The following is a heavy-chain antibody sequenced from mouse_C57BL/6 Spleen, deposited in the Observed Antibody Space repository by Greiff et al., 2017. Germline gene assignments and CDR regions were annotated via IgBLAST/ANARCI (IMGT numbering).Heavy chain of an antibody. Sequence: EVQLQQSGPELVKPGASVTMSCKASGYTFTDYNMHWVQQSHGKSLEWLGYINPNTGGTSYNQKFKGQATLTVNKSSRTSYMVLRSLTSEEAAVYYCAREEDYLPWFAYGGQGTLVTVSA. D-gene: IGHD2-4*01. CDR3: AREEDYLPWFAY. CDR2: INPNTGGT. CDR1: GYTFTDYN. J-gene: IGHJ3*01. V-gene: IGHV1-22*01.